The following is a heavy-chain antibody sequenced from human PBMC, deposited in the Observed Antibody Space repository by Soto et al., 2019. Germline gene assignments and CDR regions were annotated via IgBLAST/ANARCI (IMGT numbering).Heavy chain of an antibody. D-gene: IGHD2-15*01. CDR1: GYTFTSYY. Sequence: ASVKVSCKASGYTFTSYYMHWVRQAPGQGLEWMGIINPSGGSTSYAQKFQGRVTMTRDTSTSTVYMELSSLRSEDTAVYYCAKDRPYCSGGSCYGRRYYDSSGYYPEYFQHWGQGTLVTVSS. J-gene: IGHJ1*01. CDR2: INPSGGST. CDR3: AKDRPYCSGGSCYGRRYYDSSGYYPEYFQH. V-gene: IGHV1-46*01.